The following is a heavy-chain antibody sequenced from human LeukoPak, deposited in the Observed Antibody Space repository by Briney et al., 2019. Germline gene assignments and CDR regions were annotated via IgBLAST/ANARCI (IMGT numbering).Heavy chain of an antibody. J-gene: IGHJ4*02. CDR1: GVSINTCCYY. CDR3: ARGRSYGFDFDS. V-gene: IGHV4-61*01. D-gene: IGHD5-18*01. Sequence: SETLSLTCDVSGVSINTCCYYWTWIRQPPGKGLEWIGYKYYSGSTRYNSSLRSRLTISLDSSKNQFSLRLTSVTAADTAVYYCARGRSYGFDFDSWGPGTLVTVSS. CDR2: KYYSGST.